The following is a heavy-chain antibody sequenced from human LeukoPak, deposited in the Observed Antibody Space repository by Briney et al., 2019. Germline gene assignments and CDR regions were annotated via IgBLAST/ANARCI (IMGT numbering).Heavy chain of an antibody. V-gene: IGHV4-59*01. Sequence: SETLSLTCTVSGGSISSYYWSWIRQPPGKGLEWTGYIYYSGSTNYNPSLKSRVTISVDTSKNQFSLKLSSVTAADTAVYYCASSIVPTSMDVWGQGTTVTVSS. CDR3: ASSIVPTSMDV. CDR2: IYYSGST. J-gene: IGHJ6*02. D-gene: IGHD2-8*01. CDR1: GGSISSYY.